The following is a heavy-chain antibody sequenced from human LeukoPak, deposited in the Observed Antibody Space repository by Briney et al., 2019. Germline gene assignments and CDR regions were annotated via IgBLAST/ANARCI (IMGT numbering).Heavy chain of an antibody. CDR2: INHSGST. D-gene: IGHD6-19*01. Sequence: SETLSLTCAVYGGSFSGYYWSWIRQPPGKGLEWIGEINHSGSTNYNPSLKSRVTISVDTSKNRFSLKLSSVTAADTAVYYCARGVSSSGWPFDYWGQGTLVTVSS. V-gene: IGHV4-34*01. J-gene: IGHJ4*02. CDR3: ARGVSSSGWPFDY. CDR1: GGSFSGYY.